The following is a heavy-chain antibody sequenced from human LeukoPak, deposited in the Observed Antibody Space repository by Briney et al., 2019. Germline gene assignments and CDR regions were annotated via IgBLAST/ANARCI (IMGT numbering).Heavy chain of an antibody. Sequence: SETLSLTCTVSGGPTSSFYWSWIRQPAGKGLEWIGRIFTTGDTDYNHSLKSRVTMSVDTSKNQFSLKLTSVTAADTAVYYCATSFYYDSSGYYYAIAYWGQGILVTVSS. D-gene: IGHD3-22*01. CDR3: ATSFYYDSSGYYYAIAY. CDR2: IFTTGDT. J-gene: IGHJ4*02. V-gene: IGHV4-4*07. CDR1: GGPTSSFY.